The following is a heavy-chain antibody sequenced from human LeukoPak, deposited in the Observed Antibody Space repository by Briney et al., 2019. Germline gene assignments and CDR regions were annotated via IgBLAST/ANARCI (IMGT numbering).Heavy chain of an antibody. Sequence: PGGSLRLSCAASGFTVISDYMSWVRQAPGKGLEWASVIYSGGGTYYTDSVRGRFTISRDNSKNTLYLQMNSLRAEDTAVYYCAKTYLPGKYYDILTGKDAFDIWGQGTMVTVSS. CDR3: AKTYLPGKYYDILTGKDAFDI. D-gene: IGHD3-9*01. V-gene: IGHV3-53*05. J-gene: IGHJ3*02. CDR1: GFTVISDY. CDR2: IYSGGGT.